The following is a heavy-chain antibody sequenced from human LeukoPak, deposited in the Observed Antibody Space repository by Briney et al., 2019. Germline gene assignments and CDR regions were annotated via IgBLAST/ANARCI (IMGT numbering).Heavy chain of an antibody. CDR1: GGSFSSGSYY. D-gene: IGHD3-10*01. Sequence: SETLSLTCTVSGGSFSSGSYYWSWLRQPPGKGLEWIGYIYYSGSTNYNPSLKSRVTISVDTSKNQFSLKLSSVTAADTAVYYGARGVRGVIIGGGYYYYYGMDVWGKGTTVTVSS. J-gene: IGHJ6*04. CDR2: IYYSGST. V-gene: IGHV4-61*01. CDR3: ARGVRGVIIGGGYYYYYGMDV.